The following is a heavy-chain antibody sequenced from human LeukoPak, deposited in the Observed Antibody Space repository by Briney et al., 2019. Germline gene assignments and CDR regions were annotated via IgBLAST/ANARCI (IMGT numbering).Heavy chain of an antibody. J-gene: IGHJ4*02. CDR1: GYTFTDYF. CDR3: ARDSNDSSGPY. V-gene: IGHV1-2*02. CDR2: INPKSGGT. Sequence: ASVKVSCKASGYTFTDYFMHWVRQAPGQGLEWVGWINPKSGGTNYAQKFQGRVTMTRDTSTSTAYMELSSLRSEDTAVYYCARDSNDSSGPYWGQGTLVTVSS. D-gene: IGHD3-22*01.